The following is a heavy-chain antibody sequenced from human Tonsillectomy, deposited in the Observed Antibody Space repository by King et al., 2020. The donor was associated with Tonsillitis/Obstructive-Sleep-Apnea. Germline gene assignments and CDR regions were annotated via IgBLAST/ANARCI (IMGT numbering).Heavy chain of an antibody. D-gene: IGHD1-20*01. J-gene: IGHJ4*02. V-gene: IGHV3-33*01. CDR2: ISHDGSNK. CDR3: ARDYNWGMFDY. CDR1: GLTFSSYG. Sequence: VQLVESGGGVVQPGRSLRLSCAASGLTFSSYGMHWVRQAPGKGLEYLAVISHDGSNKDYADSVKGRFTIPRDNSKNTLYLQMNSLRAEDTAVYFCARDYNWGMFDYWGQGTLVTVSS.